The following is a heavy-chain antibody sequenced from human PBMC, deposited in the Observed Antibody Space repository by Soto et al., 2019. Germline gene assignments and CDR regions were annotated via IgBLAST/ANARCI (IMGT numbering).Heavy chain of an antibody. J-gene: IGHJ5*02. Sequence: SETLSLTCTVSGGSISSGGYYWSWIRQHPGKGLEWIGYIYYSGSTYYNPSLKSRVTISVDTSKNQFSLKLSSVTAADTAVYYFARGWVRSSTSWGGNWFDPWGQGTLVTVSS. CDR1: GGSISSGGYY. D-gene: IGHD2-2*01. CDR3: ARGWVRSSTSWGGNWFDP. V-gene: IGHV4-31*03. CDR2: IYYSGST.